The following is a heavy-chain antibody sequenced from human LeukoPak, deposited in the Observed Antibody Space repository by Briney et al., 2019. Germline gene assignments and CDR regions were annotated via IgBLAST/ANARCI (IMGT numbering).Heavy chain of an antibody. D-gene: IGHD3-3*01. CDR1: GFTFSSFS. J-gene: IGHJ4*02. Sequence: GGSLRLSCAASGFTFSSFSMIWVRQAPGKGLEWVSAISGSGGSTYYADSVKGRFTISRDNSKNTLYLQMNSLRAEDTAVYYCANLENDFWSGYYTGIGFDYWGQGTLVTVSS. V-gene: IGHV3-23*01. CDR2: ISGSGGST. CDR3: ANLENDFWSGYYTGIGFDY.